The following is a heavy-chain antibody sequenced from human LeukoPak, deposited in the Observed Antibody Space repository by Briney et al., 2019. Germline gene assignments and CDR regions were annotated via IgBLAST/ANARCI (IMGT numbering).Heavy chain of an antibody. D-gene: IGHD3-10*02. V-gene: IGHV3-48*03. CDR3: AELGIAMIGGV. CDR1: GFTFSSYE. CDR2: ISSSGSTI. J-gene: IGHJ6*04. Sequence: GGSLRLSCAASGFTFSSYEMNWVRQAPGKGLEWVSYISSSGSTIYYADSVKGRFTISRDNAKNPLYLQMNSLRAEDTAVYYCAELGIAMIGGVWGKGTTVTISS.